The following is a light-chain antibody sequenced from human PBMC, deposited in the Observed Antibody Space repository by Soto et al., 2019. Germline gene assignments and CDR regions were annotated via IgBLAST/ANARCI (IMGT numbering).Light chain of an antibody. CDR3: QQYNSQWT. V-gene: IGKV1-5*03. CDR1: QSISSW. J-gene: IGKJ1*01. CDR2: KAS. Sequence: DIQMTQSPSTLSASVGDRVTITCRASQSISSWLAWYQQKPGKAPKLLIYKASSLESGVPSRFSGSGSGTEFTLTISSLQPYDFATYYCQQYNSQWTFGQGTKV.